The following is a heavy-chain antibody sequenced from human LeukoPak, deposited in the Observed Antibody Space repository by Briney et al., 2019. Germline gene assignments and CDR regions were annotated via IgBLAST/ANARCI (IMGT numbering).Heavy chain of an antibody. J-gene: IGHJ4*02. CDR2: IFYSGST. D-gene: IGHD6-19*01. Sequence: SETLSRTCTVSGGSISTYYWSWIRQLPGKGREWIGYIFYSGSTAYNPSLTSRVTISVDTSKSQFSLKLSSVTAADTAVYYCARHAPSDTTGWYYFDYWGQGTLVTVSS. CDR3: ARHAPSDTTGWYYFDY. V-gene: IGHV4-59*08. CDR1: GGSISTYY.